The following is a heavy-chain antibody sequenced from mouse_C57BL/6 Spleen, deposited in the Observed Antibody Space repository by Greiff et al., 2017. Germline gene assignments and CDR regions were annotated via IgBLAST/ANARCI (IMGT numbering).Heavy chain of an antibody. CDR2: IGPETGGT. V-gene: IGHV1-15*01. Sequence: QVQLQQSGAELVRPGASVTLSCKASGYTFTDYEMHWVKQTPVHGLEWIGAIGPETGGTAYNQKFKGKAILTADKSSSTAYMELRSLTSEDSAVYYCTTPYDYDDGEYAMDYWGQGTSVTVSS. CDR3: TTPYDYDDGEYAMDY. J-gene: IGHJ4*01. CDR1: GYTFTDYE. D-gene: IGHD2-4*01.